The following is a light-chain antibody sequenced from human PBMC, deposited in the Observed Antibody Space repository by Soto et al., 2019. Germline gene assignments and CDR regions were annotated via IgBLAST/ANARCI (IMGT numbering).Light chain of an antibody. Sequence: PGERLTLSCRASQSVSSSYLTWYQQKPGQAPRLLIYGASSRATGIPDRFSGSGSGTDFTLTISRLEPEDFAVYYCQQYGSSPKTFGQGTKVDI. CDR1: QSVSSSY. V-gene: IGKV3-20*01. J-gene: IGKJ1*01. CDR2: GAS. CDR3: QQYGSSPKT.